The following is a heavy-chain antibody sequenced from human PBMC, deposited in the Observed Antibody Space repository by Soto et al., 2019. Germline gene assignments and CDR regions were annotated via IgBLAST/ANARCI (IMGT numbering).Heavy chain of an antibody. J-gene: IGHJ5*01. CDR3: AKENTYYDFWSGYYTVEGFLDS. V-gene: IGHV3-23*01. CDR1: GFTFSSYA. D-gene: IGHD3-3*01. CDR2: ISGRGGST. Sequence: EVPLLESGGGLVQPGGSLRLSCAGSGFTFSSYAMSWVRQARGKGLEWVSAISGRGGSTYYADSVKGRFTISRDNSNNTLYLQLNSLRAEDTAVYYCAKENTYYDFWSGYYTVEGFLDSCG.